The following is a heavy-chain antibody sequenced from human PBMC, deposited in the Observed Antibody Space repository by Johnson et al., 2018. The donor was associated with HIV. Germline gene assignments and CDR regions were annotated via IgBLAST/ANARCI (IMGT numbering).Heavy chain of an antibody. CDR1: GFTFSSYA. CDR3: ARESGGSHYVYAFDI. CDR2: ISYDGSNK. Sequence: QVQLVESGGGVVQPGRSLRLSCAASGFTFSSYAMHWVRQAPGKGLEWVAVISYDGSNKYYADSVKGRFTISRDSSKNTLYLQMNSLRAEDTAVYYCARESGGSHYVYAFDIWGQGTMVTVSS. J-gene: IGHJ3*02. D-gene: IGHD2-15*01. V-gene: IGHV3-30*14.